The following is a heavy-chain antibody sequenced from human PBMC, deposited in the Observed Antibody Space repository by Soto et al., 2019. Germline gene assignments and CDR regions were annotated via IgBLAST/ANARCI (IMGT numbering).Heavy chain of an antibody. V-gene: IGHV3-66*01. Sequence: GGSLRLSCAASGFTVSSNYMSWVRQAPGKGLEWVSVIYSGGSTYYADSVKGRFTISRDNSKNTLYLQMNSLRAEDTAVYFCAREFQSLSSTWREHSQPWGQGTLVTVSS. J-gene: IGHJ1*01. D-gene: IGHD6-13*01. CDR3: AREFQSLSSTWREHSQP. CDR1: GFTVSSNY. CDR2: IYSGGST.